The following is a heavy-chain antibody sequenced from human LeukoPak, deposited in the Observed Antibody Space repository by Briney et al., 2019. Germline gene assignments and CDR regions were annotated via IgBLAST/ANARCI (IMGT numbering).Heavy chain of an antibody. CDR1: GFTFSSYG. CDR3: ATSRDFYDTSGYYPYYFDC. D-gene: IGHD3-22*01. CDR2: IPNDRRNN. V-gene: IGHV3-30*03. J-gene: IGHJ4*02. Sequence: GESLRLSCAASGFTFSSYGMHWVRQAPGKGLEWVAVIPNDRRNNYYAESVKGRFTIFRDNSKNTLYLQMNSLRTEDTAVYYCATSRDFYDTSGYYPYYFDCWGQGTLITVSS.